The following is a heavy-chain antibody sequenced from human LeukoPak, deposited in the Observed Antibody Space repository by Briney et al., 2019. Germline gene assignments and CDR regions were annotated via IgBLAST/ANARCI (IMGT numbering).Heavy chain of an antibody. CDR1: GFTFRTYR. V-gene: IGHV3-48*02. J-gene: IGHJ4*02. Sequence: GGSLRLSCEASGFTFRTYRMNWVRQAPGKGLERVSYISPGSTTIYYADSVKGRFTTSRDNAKNSLYLQMNSLRDEDTAVYYCARGVDYWGQGTLVTVSS. CDR2: ISPGSTTI. CDR3: ARGVDY.